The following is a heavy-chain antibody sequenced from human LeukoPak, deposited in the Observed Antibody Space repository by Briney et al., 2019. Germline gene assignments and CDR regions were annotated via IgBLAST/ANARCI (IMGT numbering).Heavy chain of an antibody. V-gene: IGHV3-66*02. CDR1: GFTFSGYA. Sequence: GGSLRLSCAASGFTFSGYAMSWVRQAPGKGLEWVSVIYSDGRTFYADSVKGRFTISRDNSKNTLYLQMDSLRPEDTAVYYCTNLPTYWGQGTLVTVSS. J-gene: IGHJ4*02. CDR2: IYSDGRT. CDR3: TNLPTY.